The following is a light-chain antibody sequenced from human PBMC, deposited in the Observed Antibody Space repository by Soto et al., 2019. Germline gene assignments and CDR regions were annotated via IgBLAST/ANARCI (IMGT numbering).Light chain of an antibody. J-gene: IGLJ2*01. CDR1: SSDVGDYNY. CDR3: SSYIASSTSVI. CDR2: DVS. V-gene: IGLV2-14*03. Sequence: QSALTQPASVSGSPGQSITISCTGTSSDVGDYNYVSWYQQHPGKAPKVMIYDVSNRPSGVSNRFSGSKSDNTASLTISGLQAEDEADYYCSSYIASSTSVIFGGGIKLTVL.